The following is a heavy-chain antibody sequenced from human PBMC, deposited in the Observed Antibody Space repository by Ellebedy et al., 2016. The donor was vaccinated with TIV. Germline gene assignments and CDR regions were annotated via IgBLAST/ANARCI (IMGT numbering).Heavy chain of an antibody. Sequence: GESLKISCVVPGFTFSSHGMHWVRQAPGKGLEWVSSIGRRGASTYYADSVKGRFTISRDNAKNSLYLQMNSLRIEDTAVYYCARGVDYWGQGTLVSVSS. CDR1: GFTFSSHG. V-gene: IGHV3-21*01. CDR2: IGRRGAST. J-gene: IGHJ4*02. CDR3: ARGVDY.